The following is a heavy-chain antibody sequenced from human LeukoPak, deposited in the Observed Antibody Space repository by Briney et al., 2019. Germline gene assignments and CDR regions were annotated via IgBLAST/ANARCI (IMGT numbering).Heavy chain of an antibody. V-gene: IGHV1-69*13. Sequence: SVKVFCKASGGTFSSNAISWVRQAPGQGLEWMGGIVPIFGTAKYAQKFQGRVTITADESTSTVYMELSRLRSEDTAVYYCARDSSEFRSLIPHWGQGTLVTVSS. CDR1: GGTFSSNA. D-gene: IGHD2-21*01. CDR2: IVPIFGTA. CDR3: ARDSSEFRSLIPH. J-gene: IGHJ1*01.